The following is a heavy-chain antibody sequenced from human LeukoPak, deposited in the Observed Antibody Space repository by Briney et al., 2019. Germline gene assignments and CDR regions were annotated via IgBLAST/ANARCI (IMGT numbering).Heavy chain of an antibody. J-gene: IGHJ6*03. CDR3: ASGSGSYRTPYYYMDV. CDR1: GFTVSSNY. Sequence: GGSLRLSCVASGFTVSSNYMSWVRQAPGKGLDWVSVIYSGGSTYYADSVKGRFTISRDNSKNTLYLQMNSLRAEDTAVYYCASGSGSYRTPYYYMDVWGTGTTVTVSS. D-gene: IGHD3-10*01. CDR2: IYSGGST. V-gene: IGHV3-53*01.